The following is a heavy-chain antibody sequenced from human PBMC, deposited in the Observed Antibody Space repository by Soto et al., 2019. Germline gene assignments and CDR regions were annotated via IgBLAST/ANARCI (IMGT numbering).Heavy chain of an antibody. CDR2: ISYDGSNK. CDR3: ATSSTSHYDFWSGYYIGRGYDSSGYYYAEYFQH. V-gene: IGHV3-30-3*01. CDR1: GFTFSSYA. D-gene: IGHD3-3*01. Sequence: PGGSLRLSCAGSGFTFSSYAMHWVRQAPGKGLEWVAVISYDGSNKYYADSVKGRFTISRDDSKNTLYLQMNSLRAEDTAVYYCATSSTSHYDFWSGYYIGRGYDSSGYYYAEYFQHWGQGTLVTVSS. J-gene: IGHJ1*01.